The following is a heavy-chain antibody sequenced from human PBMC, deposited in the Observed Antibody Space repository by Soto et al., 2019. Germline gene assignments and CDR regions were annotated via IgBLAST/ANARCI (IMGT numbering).Heavy chain of an antibody. J-gene: IGHJ3*01. Sequence: GGSLRLSCAASGFTFNDAWMTWVRQGPGKGLEWVGRIKTIAGGGTTDYTALVKGRFTISRDDSKNTVYLQMNSLKIEGTAVYYCTTERCTGTNCYVKNAFDVWGQGTMVTVSS. V-gene: IGHV3-15*01. CDR2: IKTIAGGGTT. D-gene: IGHD1-1*01. CDR3: TTERCTGTNCYVKNAFDV. CDR1: GFTFNDAW.